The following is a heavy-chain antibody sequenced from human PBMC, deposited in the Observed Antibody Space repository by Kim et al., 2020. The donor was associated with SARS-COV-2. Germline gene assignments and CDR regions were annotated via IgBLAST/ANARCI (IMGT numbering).Heavy chain of an antibody. D-gene: IGHD5-12*01. V-gene: IGHV4-61*01. CDR2: IYYSGST. Sequence: SETLSLTCTVSGDSVSSGSYYWSWIRQPPGKGLEWIGYIYYSGSTNYNPSLKSRVTISVDTSKNQFSLKLSSVTAADTAVYYCASLPVVATIGYYYYYGMDVWGQGTTVTVSS. CDR1: GDSVSSGSYY. CDR3: ASLPVVATIGYYYYYGMDV. J-gene: IGHJ6*02.